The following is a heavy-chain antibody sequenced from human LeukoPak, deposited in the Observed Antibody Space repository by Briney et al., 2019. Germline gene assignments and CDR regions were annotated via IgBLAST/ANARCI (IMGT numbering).Heavy chain of an antibody. Sequence: SQTLSLTCTVSGSSISSGGYYWSWIRQHPGKGLEWIGYIYYSGSTYYNPSLKSRVTISVDTSKNQFSLKLSSVTAADTAVYYCARGGGGRDSSSWYGYGMDVWGQGTTVTVSS. D-gene: IGHD6-13*01. J-gene: IGHJ6*02. CDR2: IYYSGST. V-gene: IGHV4-31*03. CDR3: ARGGGGRDSSSWYGYGMDV. CDR1: GSSISSGGYY.